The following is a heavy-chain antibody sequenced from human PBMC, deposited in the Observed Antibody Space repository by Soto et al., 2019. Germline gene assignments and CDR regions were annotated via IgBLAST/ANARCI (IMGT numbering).Heavy chain of an antibody. CDR2: FDPEDGES. V-gene: IGHV1-24*01. J-gene: IGHJ5*02. Sequence: GASVKVSCKVSGYTLTELSMHWVRQAPGKGLEWRGGFDPEDGESIYAQKFQGRVTMTEDTSTDTAYMELSSLRSEDTAVYYCATKEGLYCSGGSCYYQTSGWFDPWGQGTLVTVSS. CDR1: GYTLTELS. D-gene: IGHD2-15*01. CDR3: ATKEGLYCSGGSCYYQTSGWFDP.